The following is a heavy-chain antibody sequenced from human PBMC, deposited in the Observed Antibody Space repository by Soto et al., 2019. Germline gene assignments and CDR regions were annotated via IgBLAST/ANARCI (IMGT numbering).Heavy chain of an antibody. CDR1: GYNFINYY. V-gene: IGHV1-46*01. CDR3: ARDLAAGDY. CDR2: FNPTSGST. Sequence: QVQLVQSGAEVKKPGASVKLSCKASGYNFINYYIHWVRQAPGQGLEWMGIFNPTSGSTNYAQKFQGRVTLTMDTSTRTVYMELSSLRFDDTAVYYCARDLAAGDYWGQGTLGTVSS. D-gene: IGHD6-13*01. J-gene: IGHJ4*02.